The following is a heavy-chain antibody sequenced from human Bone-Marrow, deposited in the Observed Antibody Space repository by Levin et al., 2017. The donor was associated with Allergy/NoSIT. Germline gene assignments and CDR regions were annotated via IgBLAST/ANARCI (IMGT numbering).Heavy chain of an antibody. D-gene: IGHD5-24*01. J-gene: IGHJ4*02. Sequence: PGGSLRLSCTASGFTFSRHAMHWVRQAPGKGLEWVAVLWYDGSNENYGDSVRGRFTISRDNPKNTLYLQMNSLKTEDTAVYFCARSEKGTSLFYFDYWGQGTVVSVSS. CDR1: GFTFSRHA. V-gene: IGHV3-33*01. CDR3: ARSEKGTSLFYFDY. CDR2: LWYDGSNE.